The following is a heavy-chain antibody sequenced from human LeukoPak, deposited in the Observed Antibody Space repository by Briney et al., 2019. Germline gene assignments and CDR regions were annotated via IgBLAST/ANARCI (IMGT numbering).Heavy chain of an antibody. D-gene: IGHD6-25*01. V-gene: IGHV1-8*01. CDR3: ARGLLRQDFDY. CDR1: GYTFTSYD. J-gene: IGHJ4*02. CDR2: MNPNSGNT. Sequence: GASVQVSCKASGYTFTSYDINWVRQATGQGLEWMGWMNPNSGNTGYAKKFQGRVTMTRNTSISTAYMELSSLRSEDTAVYYCARGLLRQDFDYWGQGTLVTVSS.